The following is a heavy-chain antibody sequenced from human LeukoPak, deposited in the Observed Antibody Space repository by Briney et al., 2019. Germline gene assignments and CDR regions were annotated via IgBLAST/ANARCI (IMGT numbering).Heavy chain of an antibody. V-gene: IGHV3-30*19. Sequence: GGSLRLSCAASGFTFSSYGMHWVRQAPGKGLEWVAVILSDGSKEFYTDSVKGRFTISRDNSKNTLYLQMNSLRAEDTAVYYCARGIGGLNYWGQGTLVTISS. CDR3: ARGIGGLNY. CDR1: GFTFSSYG. J-gene: IGHJ4*02. CDR2: ILSDGSKE. D-gene: IGHD2-15*01.